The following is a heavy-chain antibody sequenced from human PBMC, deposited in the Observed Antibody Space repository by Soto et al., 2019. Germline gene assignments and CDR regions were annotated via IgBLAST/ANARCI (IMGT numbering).Heavy chain of an antibody. Sequence: GGSLRLSCAASGFTFSSYGMHWVRQAPGKGLEWVSVIYTGDSTYYADSVKDRFTISRGSSKNTLYLQMNSLRVEDTAVYYCAKSKELGASAPDHWGQGTLVTVSS. J-gene: IGHJ4*02. CDR1: GFTFSSYG. CDR2: IYTGDST. V-gene: IGHV3-NL1*01. D-gene: IGHD1-26*01. CDR3: AKSKELGASAPDH.